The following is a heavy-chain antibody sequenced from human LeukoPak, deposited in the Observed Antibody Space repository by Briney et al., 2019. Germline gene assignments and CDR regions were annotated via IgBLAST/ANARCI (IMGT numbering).Heavy chain of an antibody. D-gene: IGHD2-2*01. Sequence: PSETLSLTCAVYGGSFSGYYWGWIRQPPGKGLQWIGEITHNGYTNYNPSLKSGVTISVDTSKNQFSLKLSSVTAADTAVYYCAKLAGCSSTSCYSVDYWGQGTLVTVSS. CDR3: AKLAGCSSTSCYSVDY. V-gene: IGHV4-34*01. CDR2: ITHNGYT. J-gene: IGHJ4*02. CDR1: GGSFSGYY.